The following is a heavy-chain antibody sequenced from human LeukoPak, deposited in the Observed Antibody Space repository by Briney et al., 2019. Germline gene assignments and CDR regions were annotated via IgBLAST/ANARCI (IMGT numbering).Heavy chain of an antibody. Sequence: RGSLGLSCAASGFHFSNYHMSWVGQAPGEGLEWDSSMSCSCDGRSYAPSLRSRCTIPRDNSKDRLHLQMKSLRAEDTAVYYCAKNGDRGAYCSGGSCYPYYYYYIDVWGKGTTVTISS. V-gene: IGHV3-23*01. CDR3: AKNGDRGAYCSGGSCYPYYYYYIDV. CDR1: GFHFSNYH. J-gene: IGHJ6*03. D-gene: IGHD2-15*01. CDR2: MSCSCDGR.